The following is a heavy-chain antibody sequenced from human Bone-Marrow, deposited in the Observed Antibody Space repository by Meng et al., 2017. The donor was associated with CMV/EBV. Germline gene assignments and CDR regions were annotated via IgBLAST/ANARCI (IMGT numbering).Heavy chain of an antibody. J-gene: IGHJ4*02. CDR2: MNPNSGDT. V-gene: IGHV1-8*01. CDR3: ARDQRDGYNDY. Sequence: ASVKVSCKASGYTFTTYDINWVRQATGQGLEWMGWMNPNSGDTGYAQKFQGRVTMTRNTSISTAYMDLSSLRSDDTAVYYCARDQRDGYNDYWGQGTLVTVSS. CDR1: GYTFTTYD. D-gene: IGHD5-24*01.